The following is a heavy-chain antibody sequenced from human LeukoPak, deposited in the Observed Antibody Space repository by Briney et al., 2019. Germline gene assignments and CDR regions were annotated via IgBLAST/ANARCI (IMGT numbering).Heavy chain of an antibody. CDR3: AKGADCSGGSCYSQRYYYYGMDV. CDR1: GFTFSSYW. Sequence: GGSLRLSCAASGFTFSSYWMSWVRQAPGKGLEWVANIKQDGSEKYYVDSVKGRFTISRDNAKNTLYLQMNSLRAEDTAVYYCAKGADCSGGSCYSQRYYYYGMDVWGQGTTVTVSS. V-gene: IGHV3-7*03. CDR2: IKQDGSEK. D-gene: IGHD2-15*01. J-gene: IGHJ6*02.